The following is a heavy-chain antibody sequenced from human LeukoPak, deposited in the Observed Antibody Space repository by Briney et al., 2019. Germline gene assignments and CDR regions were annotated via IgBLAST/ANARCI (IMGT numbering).Heavy chain of an antibody. CDR1: GFTFNSYW. D-gene: IGHD2-2*01. CDR3: ARALTLGYCSSTSCQTGDAFDI. V-gene: IGHV3-74*01. Sequence: GGSLRLSCASSGFTFNSYWMHWVRQAPGKGLVWVSRINSDGDSRVYADSVKGRFAISRDNSKNTLYLQMNSLRAEDTAVYYCARALTLGYCSSTSCQTGDAFDIWGQGTMVTVSS. J-gene: IGHJ3*02. CDR2: INSDGDSR.